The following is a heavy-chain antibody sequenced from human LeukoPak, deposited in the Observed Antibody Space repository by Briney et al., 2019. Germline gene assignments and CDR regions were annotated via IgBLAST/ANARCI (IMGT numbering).Heavy chain of an antibody. CDR1: GDRVSSTDAA. CDR3: ARLSAGGSGQSSGDY. J-gene: IGHJ4*02. CDR2: TYYRSKWYN. V-gene: IGHV6-1*01. D-gene: IGHD2-15*01. Sequence: SQTLSLTCAISGDRVSSTDAAWNWIRQSPSGGLEWLGRTYYRSKWYNDYAVSVKSRISINPDTSKNHFSLQLNSVTPEDTAVYYCARLSAGGSGQSSGDYWGQGTLVTVSP.